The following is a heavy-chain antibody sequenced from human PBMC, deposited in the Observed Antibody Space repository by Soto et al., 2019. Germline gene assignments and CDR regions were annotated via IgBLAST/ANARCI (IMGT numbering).Heavy chain of an antibody. Sequence: LVESGGGLVQAGESLRLSCAVSGFSVSNNYMTWVRQAPGKGLEWISVIYSDGTTYHADSVKGRFIASRDNSQNTLYLQMNNLRVEDSAVYFCARDTHSAVRSDWWGQGTLVTAAS. V-gene: IGHV3-66*01. CDR3: ARDTHSAVRSDW. CDR2: IYSDGTT. J-gene: IGHJ4*02. CDR1: GFSVSNNY. D-gene: IGHD3-9*01.